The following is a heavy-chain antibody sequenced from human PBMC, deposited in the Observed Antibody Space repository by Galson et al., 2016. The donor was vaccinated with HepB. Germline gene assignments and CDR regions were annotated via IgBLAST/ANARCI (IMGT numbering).Heavy chain of an antibody. J-gene: IGHJ5*02. Sequence: SETLSLTCAVSGGSLSSSNWWSWVRQPPGKRLEWVGEIYHSGSTNYNPSLESRVTISVDTSKNQFSRKLRSVTAADTAVYYCARGNRPPRSNYYGYNWFDPWGQGTLVTVSS. CDR3: ARGNRPPRSNYYGYNWFDP. D-gene: IGHD4-11*01. CDR1: GGSLSSSNW. CDR2: IYHSGST. V-gene: IGHV4-4*02.